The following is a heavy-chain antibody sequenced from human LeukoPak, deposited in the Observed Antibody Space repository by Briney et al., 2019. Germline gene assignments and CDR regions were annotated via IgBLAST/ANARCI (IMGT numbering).Heavy chain of an antibody. Sequence: ASVKVSFKASGYTFTSYGISWVRQAPGQGLEWMGWINAYNGNTNYAQKLQGRVTMTTDKSTSTAYMELRSLRSDDTAVYYCARDESYYYGSGSYYSFDYWGQGTLVTVSS. D-gene: IGHD3-10*01. CDR1: GYTFTSYG. J-gene: IGHJ4*02. CDR2: INAYNGNT. V-gene: IGHV1-18*04. CDR3: ARDESYYYGSGSYYSFDY.